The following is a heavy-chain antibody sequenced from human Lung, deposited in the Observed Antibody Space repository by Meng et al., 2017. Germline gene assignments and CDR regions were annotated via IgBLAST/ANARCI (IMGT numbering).Heavy chain of an antibody. CDR2: INPKSGDT. J-gene: IGHJ4*02. CDR3: ARDEDISAAGKLFGDY. CDR1: GYTFPDYW. Sequence: HVELVLSGDEVKKPRASVKDSGKASGYTFPDYWLHRVRRAPGQGLEWMGRINPKSGDTHYAQRFQGRVTMTGDTSISTAYMELSGLRSDDTAMYYCARDEDISAAGKLFGDYWGQGTLVTVSS. D-gene: IGHD6-13*01. V-gene: IGHV1-2*06.